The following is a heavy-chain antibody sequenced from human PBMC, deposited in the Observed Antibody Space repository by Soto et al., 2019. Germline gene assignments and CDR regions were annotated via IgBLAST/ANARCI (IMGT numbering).Heavy chain of an antibody. CDR2: IYYSGCT. CDR1: GGSISSYY. V-gene: IGHV4-59*01. Sequence: KSSETLSLTCTASGGSISSYYWSWIRQPPGKGLEWIGYIYYSGCTNYNPSLKGRATISVDTSKNQFSLKLSSVTAADTAVYYCARDNGSGSYYNHYYYYGMDVWGQGTTVTVSS. D-gene: IGHD3-10*01. CDR3: ARDNGSGSYYNHYYYYGMDV. J-gene: IGHJ6*02.